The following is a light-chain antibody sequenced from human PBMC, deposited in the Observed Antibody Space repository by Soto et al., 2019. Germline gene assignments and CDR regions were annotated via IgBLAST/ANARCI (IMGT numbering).Light chain of an antibody. J-gene: IGLJ2*01. Sequence: QSVLTQPPSVSAAPGQKVTISCSGSSSNIGNNYVSWYQQLPGTAPKLLIYENNKRPSGIPDRFCGSKSGTSATLGITGLQTGDDADYYCGTWDSSLSAVFGGGTKVTVL. V-gene: IGLV1-51*02. CDR2: ENN. CDR1: SSNIGNNY. CDR3: GTWDSSLSAV.